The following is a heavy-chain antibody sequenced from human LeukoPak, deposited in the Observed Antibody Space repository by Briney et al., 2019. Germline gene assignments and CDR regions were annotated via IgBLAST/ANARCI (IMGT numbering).Heavy chain of an antibody. CDR1: GYSISSGYY. Sequence: PSETLSLTCAVSGYSISSGYYWGWIRQPPGKGLEWIGSIYHSGSTYYNPSLKSRVTISVDTSKNQFSLKLSSVTAADTAVYYCARVNTDDGWDYFDYWGQGTLVTVSS. CDR2: IYHSGST. J-gene: IGHJ4*02. CDR3: ARVNTDDGWDYFDY. D-gene: IGHD5-18*01. V-gene: IGHV4-38-2*01.